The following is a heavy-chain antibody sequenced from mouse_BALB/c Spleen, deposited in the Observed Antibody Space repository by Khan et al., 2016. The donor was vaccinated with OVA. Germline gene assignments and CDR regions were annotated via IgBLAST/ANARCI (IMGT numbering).Heavy chain of an antibody. V-gene: IGHV2-9*02. CDR1: GFSLTRYG. J-gene: IGHJ2*01. Sequence: QVQLKESGPGLVAPSQSLSITCTVSGFSLTRYGVHWVRTPTGTGLEWLGVIWAGGSTNYNSALMSRLSISKDNSKSQVFLKLSSLQTDDTAMYYCARLERKWGQGTTLTVSS. CDR3: ARLERK. CDR2: IWAGGST.